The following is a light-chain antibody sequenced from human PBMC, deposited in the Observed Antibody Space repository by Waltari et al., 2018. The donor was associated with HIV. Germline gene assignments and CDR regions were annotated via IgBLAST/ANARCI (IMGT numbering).Light chain of an antibody. CDR2: DVN. Sequence: QSALSQPASVSASPGQSVAISCSGSAGDFARFNYVPWYQQHPDRAPTLILFDVNNRPSGISDRFSGSKSGTTASLTISTVRTDDEADYYCASYTVNSTGVFGTGTKLSVL. CDR1: AGDFARFNY. CDR3: ASYTVNSTGV. V-gene: IGLV2-14*03. J-gene: IGLJ1*01.